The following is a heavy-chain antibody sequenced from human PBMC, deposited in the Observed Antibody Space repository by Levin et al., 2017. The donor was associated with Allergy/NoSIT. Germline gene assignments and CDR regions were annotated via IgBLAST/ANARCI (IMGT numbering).Heavy chain of an antibody. CDR2: VSGDNDDT. CDR3: AREAMQTDAFDI. D-gene: IGHD2-2*01. Sequence: ASVKVSCKASGYTFDTHAYGILWVRQAPGQGLEWMGWVSGDNDDTSYAQKFQGRVTVTTDPSTNTAYMELRNLRSDDSAVYYCAREAMQTDAFDIWGQGTMINVSS. J-gene: IGHJ3*02. V-gene: IGHV1-18*01. CDR1: GYTFDTHAYG.